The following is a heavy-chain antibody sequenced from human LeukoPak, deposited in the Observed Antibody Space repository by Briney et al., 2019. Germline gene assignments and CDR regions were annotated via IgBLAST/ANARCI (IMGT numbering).Heavy chain of an antibody. CDR1: GFTFSSYA. CDR3: AKAAYYDFWSGYHYYYYGMDV. V-gene: IGHV3-30-3*01. J-gene: IGHJ6*02. Sequence: GGSLRLSCAASGFTFSSYAMHWVRQAPGKGLEWVAVISYDGSNKYYADSVKGRFTISRDNSKNTLYLQMNSLRAEDTAVYYCAKAAYYDFWSGYHYYYYGMDVWGQGTTVTVSS. D-gene: IGHD3-3*01. CDR2: ISYDGSNK.